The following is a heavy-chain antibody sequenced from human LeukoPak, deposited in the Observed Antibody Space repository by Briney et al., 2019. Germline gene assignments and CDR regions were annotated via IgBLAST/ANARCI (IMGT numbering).Heavy chain of an antibody. CDR2: INPNSGGT. Sequence: ASVKVSCRASGYTFTGYYMHWVRQAPGQGLEWMGWINPNSGGTNYAQKFQGRVTMTRDTSISTAYMELSRLRSDDTAVYYCARFPASSSWTDYWGQGTLVTVSS. V-gene: IGHV1-2*02. D-gene: IGHD6-13*01. CDR3: ARFPASSSWTDY. J-gene: IGHJ4*02. CDR1: GYTFTGYY.